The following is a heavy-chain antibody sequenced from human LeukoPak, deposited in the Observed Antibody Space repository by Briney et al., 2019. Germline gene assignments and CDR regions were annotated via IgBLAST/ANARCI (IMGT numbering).Heavy chain of an antibody. Sequence: GGSLRLSCAASGLTFSSYWMSWVRQAPGKGLEWVSSISSGSSYIYYADSVKGRFTISRDNAKNSLYLQMNSLRAEDTAVYYCARVIRVAVDAFDIWGQGTMVTVSS. J-gene: IGHJ3*02. D-gene: IGHD2-15*01. CDR1: GLTFSSYW. CDR2: ISSGSSYI. V-gene: IGHV3-21*01. CDR3: ARVIRVAVDAFDI.